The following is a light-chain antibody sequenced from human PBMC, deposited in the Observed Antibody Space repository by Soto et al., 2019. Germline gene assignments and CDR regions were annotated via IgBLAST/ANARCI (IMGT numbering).Light chain of an antibody. CDR2: ATS. CDR3: QQSYKMPS. Sequence: EIPLTQSRSSLAASVGDRVTPTCRASRNVSIYLNWYQHKPGKGPTLLIHATSNLQIGVPSRFSGSGSGTEFTLTISSLEPEDFGTYYCQQSYKMPSFGQGTRLEIK. CDR1: RNVSIY. J-gene: IGKJ5*01. V-gene: IGKV1-39*01.